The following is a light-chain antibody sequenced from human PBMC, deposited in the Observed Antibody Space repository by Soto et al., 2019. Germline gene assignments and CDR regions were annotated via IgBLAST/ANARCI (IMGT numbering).Light chain of an antibody. J-gene: IGKJ2*01. V-gene: IGKV1-5*03. CDR3: QQYKSYSPYT. Sequence: DIRMTQSPATLSASVGDRVTITCRAREPISRGLASYLLSPGKAPKLLIHRASTLNSGATARSSGSGSGTNFTLTIDSLQPDDFARYYCQQYKSYSPYTCGQGTKLEIK. CDR1: EPISRG. CDR2: RAS.